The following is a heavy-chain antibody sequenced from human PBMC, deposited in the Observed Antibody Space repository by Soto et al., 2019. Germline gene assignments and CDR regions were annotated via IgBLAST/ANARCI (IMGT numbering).Heavy chain of an antibody. CDR2: INPNSGGT. D-gene: IGHD5-12*01. V-gene: IGHV1-2*04. J-gene: IGHJ6*03. CDR3: ARDRGDSGYVQPYYYMDV. CDR1: GYTFTGYY. Sequence: ASVKVSCKASGYTFTGYYMHWVRQAPGQGLEWMGWINPNSGGTNYAQKFQGWVTMTRDTSISTAYMELSRLRSDDTAVYYCARDRGDSGYVQPYYYMDVWGKGTTVTVSS.